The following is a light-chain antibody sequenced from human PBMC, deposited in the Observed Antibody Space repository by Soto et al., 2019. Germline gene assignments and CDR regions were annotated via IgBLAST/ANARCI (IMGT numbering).Light chain of an antibody. Sequence: EIVLSQSPAILSLSPGDRATLSFSASHTVSSFLAWYPQKPGQAPRLRIYDTSNMSTGVPASFSASGSGTDFTSTNSTLEPDAFAVAYDQQRYNWRPSVGQGTKLEIK. J-gene: IGKJ2*01. CDR2: DTS. CDR1: HTVSSF. V-gene: IGKV3-11*01. CDR3: QQRYNWRPS.